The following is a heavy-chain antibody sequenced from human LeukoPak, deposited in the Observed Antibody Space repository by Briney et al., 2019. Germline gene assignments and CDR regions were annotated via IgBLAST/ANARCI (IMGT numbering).Heavy chain of an antibody. J-gene: IGHJ6*03. CDR2: MNPNSGNT. V-gene: IGHV1-8*01. CDR1: AYTFTSYD. D-gene: IGHD5-24*01. Sequence: ASVKVSCKAFAYTFTSYDINWVRQDTGQGLEWMGWMNPNSGNTGYAQKFQGRVTMTRNTSISTAYMELSSLRSEDTAVYYCARARRGDGYNYDYYYYMDVWGKGTTVTISS. CDR3: ARARRGDGYNYDYYYYMDV.